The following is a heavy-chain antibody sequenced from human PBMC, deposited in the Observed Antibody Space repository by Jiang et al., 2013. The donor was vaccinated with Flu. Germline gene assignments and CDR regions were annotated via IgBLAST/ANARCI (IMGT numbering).Heavy chain of an antibody. V-gene: IGHV4-34*01. J-gene: IGHJ4*02. CDR2: INQSGST. D-gene: IGHD2-2*01. CDR3: ARGVGYCSSPSCSFDC. Sequence: LLKPSETLSLTCAVYGGSFSGYCWSWIRQPPGKGLEWIGEINQSGSTNYNPSLKGRITISVDTSKNQFSLNLRSVTAADTAVYYCARGVGYCSSPSCSFDCWGQGTLVTISS. CDR1: GGSFSGYC.